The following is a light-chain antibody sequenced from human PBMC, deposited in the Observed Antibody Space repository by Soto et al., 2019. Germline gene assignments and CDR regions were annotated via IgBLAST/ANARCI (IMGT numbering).Light chain of an antibody. CDR1: QSVSSD. Sequence: EIVMTQSPATLSVSPGERATLSCRASQSVSSDLAWYQQTPGQAPRLLIYGASTRATGIPARFSGRGSGAEFTLAFSSLRSEDFAVYFFQQDNNWPFTVGPGTKVVIK. J-gene: IGKJ3*01. CDR2: GAS. V-gene: IGKV3-15*01. CDR3: QQDNNWPFT.